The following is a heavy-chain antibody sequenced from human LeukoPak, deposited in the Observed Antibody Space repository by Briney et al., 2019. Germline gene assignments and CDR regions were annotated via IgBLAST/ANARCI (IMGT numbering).Heavy chain of an antibody. CDR1: GYNFSSYW. CDR3: AKHSRTGSSFDPFEY. D-gene: IGHD3-10*01. CDR2: IYPGDSDT. Sequence: GESLKISCKGSGYNFSSYWIGWVRQMPGKGLEWMGIIYPGDSDTRYSPSFQGQVTISADKSISTAYLQWSRLKASDTAIYYCAKHSRTGSSFDPFEYWGQGTLVTVSS. V-gene: IGHV5-51*01. J-gene: IGHJ4*02.